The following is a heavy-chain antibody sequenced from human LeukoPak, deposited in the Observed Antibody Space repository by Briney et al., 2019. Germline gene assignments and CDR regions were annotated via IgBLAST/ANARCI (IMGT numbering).Heavy chain of an antibody. CDR3: ARAGYSYGSDAFDI. D-gene: IGHD5-18*01. Sequence: PGGSLRLSCAASGFTFSSYSMNWVRQAPGKGLEWVSSISSSSSYIYYADSVKGRFTIPRDNAKNSLYLQMNSLRAEDTAVYYCARAGYSYGSDAFDIWGQGTMVTVSS. CDR1: GFTFSSYS. CDR2: ISSSSSYI. J-gene: IGHJ3*02. V-gene: IGHV3-21*01.